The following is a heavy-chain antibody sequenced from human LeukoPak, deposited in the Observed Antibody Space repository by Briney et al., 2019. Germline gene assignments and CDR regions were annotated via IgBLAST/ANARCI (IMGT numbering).Heavy chain of an antibody. V-gene: IGHV3-23*01. D-gene: IGHD2-2*01. CDR2: ISGSGGST. CDR1: GFIVSSNY. CDR3: AKDRVVVPAAMLGY. J-gene: IGHJ4*02. Sequence: GGSLRLSCAASGFIVSSNYMSWVRQAPGKGLEWVSAISGSGGSTYYADSVKGRFTISRDNSKNTLYLQMNSLRAEDTAVYYCAKDRVVVPAAMLGYWGQGTLVTVSS.